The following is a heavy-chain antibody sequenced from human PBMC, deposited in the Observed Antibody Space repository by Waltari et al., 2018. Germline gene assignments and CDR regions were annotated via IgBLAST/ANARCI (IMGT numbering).Heavy chain of an antibody. CDR2: ISGSGGRT. CDR1: GFTVISCA. D-gene: IGHD5-18*01. Sequence: EVQLLESVGGLVQPGGSLRLSCAASGFTVISCASSWVRQAPGKGLWWVSAISGSGGRTYYADSVKGRFTISRDNSKNTLYLQMNSLRAEDTAVYYCAKAELWLLFDYWGQGTLVTVSS. CDR3: AKAELWLLFDY. V-gene: IGHV3-23*01. J-gene: IGHJ4*02.